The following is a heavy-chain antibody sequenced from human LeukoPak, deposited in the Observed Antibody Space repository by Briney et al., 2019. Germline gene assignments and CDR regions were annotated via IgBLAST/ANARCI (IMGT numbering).Heavy chain of an antibody. CDR2: INPNSGGT. CDR3: ASSAGTVSEAFDI. J-gene: IGHJ3*02. V-gene: IGHV1-2*02. CDR1: GYTFTGYY. D-gene: IGHD6-13*01. Sequence: ASVKVSCKASGYTFTGYYMHCVRQAPGQGLEWMGWINPNSGGTNYAQKFQGRVTMTRDTSISTAYMELSSLRSEDTAVYYCASSAGTVSEAFDIWGQGTMVTVSS.